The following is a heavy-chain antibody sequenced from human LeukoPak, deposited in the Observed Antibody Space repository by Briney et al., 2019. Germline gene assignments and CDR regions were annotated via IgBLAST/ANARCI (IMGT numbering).Heavy chain of an antibody. V-gene: IGHV4-39*07. Sequence: SETLSLTCTVSGASISSYHWGWIRQPPGKGLEWVGSIYYTGTTYYSPSLRGRLTMSVETSNNQFSLKLYSVTAADTAVYYCVREITMAVVIDGGQGTLVIVSS. D-gene: IGHD3-22*01. CDR3: VREITMAVVID. CDR1: GASISSYH. CDR2: IYYTGTT. J-gene: IGHJ4*02.